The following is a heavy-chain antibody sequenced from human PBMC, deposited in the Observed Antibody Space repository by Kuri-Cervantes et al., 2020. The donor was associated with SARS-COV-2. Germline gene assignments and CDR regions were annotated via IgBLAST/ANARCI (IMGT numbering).Heavy chain of an antibody. CDR2: IRYDGSNK. Sequence: GESLKISCEASGFTFISYGMHLVRQAPGKGLEWVAFIRYDGSNKYYADSVKVRFTISRDNSKNTLYLKMNSLRAEDTAVYYCAGLYSSSWSYDYWGQGTLVTVSS. V-gene: IGHV3-30*02. CDR3: AGLYSSSWSYDY. CDR1: GFTFISYG. J-gene: IGHJ4*02. D-gene: IGHD6-13*01.